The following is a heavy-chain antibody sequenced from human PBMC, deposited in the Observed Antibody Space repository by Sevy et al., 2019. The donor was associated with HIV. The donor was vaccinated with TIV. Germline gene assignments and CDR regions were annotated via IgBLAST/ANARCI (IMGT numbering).Heavy chain of an antibody. CDR1: GFIFSGYG. Sequence: GGSLRLSCAASGFIFSGYGMHWVRQAPGRGLEWVSFISFDGNKKYYAEFVKGRFTISKDTSKNTLFLEMNSLGAEDTAVYFCAKEVRGFYEDKTGYYADGPSVDYWGQGTLVTVSS. V-gene: IGHV3-30*18. CDR2: ISFDGNKK. J-gene: IGHJ4*01. D-gene: IGHD3-9*01. CDR3: AKEVRGFYEDKTGYYADGPSVDY.